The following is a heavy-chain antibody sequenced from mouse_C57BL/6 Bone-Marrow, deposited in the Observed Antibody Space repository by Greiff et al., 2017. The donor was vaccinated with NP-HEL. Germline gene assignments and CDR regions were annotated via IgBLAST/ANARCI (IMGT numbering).Heavy chain of an antibody. CDR3: AREGDGYEFAY. CDR1: GFTFSSYG. V-gene: IGHV5-6*02. Sequence: DVKLQESGGDLVKPGGSLKLSCAASGFTFSSYGMSWVRQTPDKRLEWVATISSGGSYTYYPDSVKGRFTISRDNAKNTLYLQMSSLKSEDTAMYYCAREGDGYEFAYWGQGTLVTVSA. CDR2: ISSGGSYT. D-gene: IGHD2-2*01. J-gene: IGHJ3*01.